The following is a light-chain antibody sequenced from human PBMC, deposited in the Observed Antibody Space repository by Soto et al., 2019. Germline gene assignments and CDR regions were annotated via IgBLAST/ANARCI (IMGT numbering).Light chain of an antibody. CDR3: AAWDGSLNGYV. CDR2: SNN. CDR1: SSNIGSRS. Sequence: QPVLTQPPSTSGTPGQRVTISCSGSSSNIGSRSVNWYQHLPGSAPKLLIYSNNQRPSGVPERFSGSKSGTSASLAVSGLQSEDEADYYCAAWDGSLNGYVFGAGTKVTVL. V-gene: IGLV1-44*01. J-gene: IGLJ1*01.